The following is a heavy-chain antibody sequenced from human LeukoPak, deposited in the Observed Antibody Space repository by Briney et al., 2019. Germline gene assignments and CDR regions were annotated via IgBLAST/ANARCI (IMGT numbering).Heavy chain of an antibody. CDR3: ARAPGGTYSSRRRPFDY. D-gene: IGHD6-13*01. Sequence: PGGSLRLSCAASGFTFSSYSMNWVRQAPGKGLEWVSSISSSSSYIYYADSVKGRFTISRDNAKNSLYLQMNSLRAEDTAAYYCARAPGGTYSSRRRPFDYWGQGTLVTVSS. V-gene: IGHV3-21*01. CDR2: ISSSSSYI. J-gene: IGHJ4*02. CDR1: GFTFSSYS.